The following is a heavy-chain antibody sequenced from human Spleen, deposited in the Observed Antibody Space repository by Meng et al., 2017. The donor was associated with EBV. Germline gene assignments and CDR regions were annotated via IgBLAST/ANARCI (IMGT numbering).Heavy chain of an antibody. CDR2: MTYRESP. J-gene: IGHJ4*02. D-gene: IGHD3-10*01. CDR1: GGSLRINSYF. CDR3: VRDYYGTGTS. V-gene: IGHV4-39*07. Sequence: LGESGPGLVNASETLSLTCKVFGGSLRINSYFWGWVRQSPGKGLELIGIMTYRESPYYNASLKSRLTISIDTSKNQVSLKMTSVTAADTAVYFCVRDYYGTGTSWGQGTLVTVPS.